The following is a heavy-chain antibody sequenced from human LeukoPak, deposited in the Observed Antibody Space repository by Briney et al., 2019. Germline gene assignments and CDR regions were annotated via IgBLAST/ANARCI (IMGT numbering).Heavy chain of an antibody. V-gene: IGHV3-66*01. J-gene: IGHJ4*02. CDR1: GFSVTDND. CDR2: MFSGGSA. CDR3: ASGSGRKGYFDY. D-gene: IGHD3-3*01. Sequence: PGGSLRLSCAASGFSVTDNDMSWVRQAPGKGLEWVSVMFSGGSAYYADSVEGRFTISRDNSKNTLYLQMNSLRAEDTAVYYCASGSGRKGYFDYWGQGTLVTVSS.